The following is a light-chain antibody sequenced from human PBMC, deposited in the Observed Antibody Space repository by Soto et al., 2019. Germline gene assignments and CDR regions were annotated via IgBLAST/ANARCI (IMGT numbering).Light chain of an antibody. J-gene: IGLJ2*01. V-gene: IGLV2-14*01. CDR2: DVS. Sequence: QSALTQPASESGSPGQSIPISCTGTSSDVGGYNYVSWYQQHPGKAPKLMIYDVSNRPSGVSNRFSGSKSGNTASLTISGLQAEDEADYYCSSYTSSSIVVFGGGTKLTVL. CDR1: SSDVGGYNY. CDR3: SSYTSSSIVV.